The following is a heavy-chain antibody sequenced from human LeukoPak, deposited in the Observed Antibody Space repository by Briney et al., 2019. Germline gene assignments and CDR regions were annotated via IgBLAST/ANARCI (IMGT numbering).Heavy chain of an antibody. V-gene: IGHV1-24*01. CDR1: GYTLTELS. J-gene: IGHJ4*02. Sequence: ASVKVSCKVSGYTLTELSMHWVRQAPGKGLEWMGGFDPEDGETIYAQKFQGRVTMTEGTSTDTAYMELSSLRSEDTAVYYCATVDMTTVTTQYFDYWGQGTLVTVSS. D-gene: IGHD4-17*01. CDR3: ATVDMTTVTTQYFDY. CDR2: FDPEDGET.